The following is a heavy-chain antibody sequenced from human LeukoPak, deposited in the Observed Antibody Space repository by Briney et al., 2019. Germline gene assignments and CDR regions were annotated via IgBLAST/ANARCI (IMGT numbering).Heavy chain of an antibody. V-gene: IGHV4-61*02. J-gene: IGHJ5*02. CDR2: FYTSRSI. D-gene: IGHD3-9*01. Sequence: PSETLSLTCSVSGASMNSGSYYWTWIRQPAGKGREGIGLFYTSRSIYYNPSLNSQFTISVYTSKHQFSLELRSVTAAHTAIYYCARGFHDIFLTWVDPWGQGTLVTVSS. CDR1: GASMNSGSYY. CDR3: ARGFHDIFLTWVDP.